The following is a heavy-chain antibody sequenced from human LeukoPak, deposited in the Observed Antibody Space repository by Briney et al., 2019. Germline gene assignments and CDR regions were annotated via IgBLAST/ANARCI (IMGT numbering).Heavy chain of an antibody. CDR2: ISSDGSYI. D-gene: IGHD2-15*01. Sequence: GGSLRLSCVASGLTFNNYNMNWVRQAPGKGLEWVSLISSDGSYIYYADSVRGRFTISRDNAKNSLYLQMNSLRAEDTAVYFCASPHYCSGSSCCFGYWGQGTLVTVSS. CDR3: ASPHYCSGSSCCFGY. CDR1: GLTFNNYN. J-gene: IGHJ4*03. V-gene: IGHV3-21*01.